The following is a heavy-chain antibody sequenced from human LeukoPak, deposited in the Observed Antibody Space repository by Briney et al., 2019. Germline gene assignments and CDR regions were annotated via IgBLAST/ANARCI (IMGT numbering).Heavy chain of an antibody. CDR1: GFTFGDYA. CDR3: TRDVVAGLYYYYYYYMDV. J-gene: IGHJ6*03. D-gene: IGHD6-19*01. CDR2: IRSKAYGGTT. Sequence: GGSLRLSCAASGFTFGDYAMSWFRQAPGKGLEWVGFIRSKAYGGTTEYAASVKGRFTISRDDSKSIAYLQMNSLKTEDTAVYYCTRDVVAGLYYYYYYYMDVWGKGTTVTVSS. V-gene: IGHV3-49*03.